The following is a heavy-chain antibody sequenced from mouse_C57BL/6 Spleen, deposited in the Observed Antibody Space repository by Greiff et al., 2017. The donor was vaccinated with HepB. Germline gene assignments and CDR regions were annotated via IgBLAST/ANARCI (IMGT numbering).Heavy chain of an antibody. CDR2: IYPGSGST. CDR1: GYTFTSYW. D-gene: IGHD1-1*01. V-gene: IGHV1-55*01. J-gene: IGHJ4*01. Sequence: QVQLKQPGAELVKPGASVKMSCKASGYTFTSYWITWVKQRPGQGLEWIGDIYPGSGSTNYNEKFKSKATLTVDTSSSTAYMQLSSLTSEDSAVYYCARGQFFITTVVRYYYAMDDWGQGTSVTVSS. CDR3: ARGQFFITTVVRYYYAMDD.